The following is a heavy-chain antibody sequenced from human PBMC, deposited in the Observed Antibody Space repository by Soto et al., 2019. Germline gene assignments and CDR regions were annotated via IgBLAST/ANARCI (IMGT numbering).Heavy chain of an antibody. Sequence: ASVKVSCKASGYTFTGYYMHWVRQAPGQGLEWMGWINPNSGGTNYAQKFQGWVTMTRDTSISTAYMELSRLRSDDTAVYYCARGQDIVLVPAELNWLDPWGQGTLVTVSS. CDR3: ARGQDIVLVPAELNWLDP. D-gene: IGHD2-2*01. V-gene: IGHV1-2*04. J-gene: IGHJ5*02. CDR2: INPNSGGT. CDR1: GYTFTGYY.